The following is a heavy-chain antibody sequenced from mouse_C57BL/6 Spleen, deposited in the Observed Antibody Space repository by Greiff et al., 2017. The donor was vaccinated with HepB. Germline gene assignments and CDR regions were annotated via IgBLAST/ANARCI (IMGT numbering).Heavy chain of an antibody. CDR1: GYAFSSSW. D-gene: IGHD1-1*01. CDR2: IYPGDGDT. V-gene: IGHV1-82*01. J-gene: IGHJ2*01. CDR3: ARSDYYGSSYGY. Sequence: VQLQQSGPELVKPGASVKISCKASGYAFSSSWMNWVKQRPGKGLERIGRIYPGDGDTNYNGKFKGKATLTADKSSSTAYMQLSSLTSEDSAVYFCARSDYYGSSYGYWGQGTTLTVSS.